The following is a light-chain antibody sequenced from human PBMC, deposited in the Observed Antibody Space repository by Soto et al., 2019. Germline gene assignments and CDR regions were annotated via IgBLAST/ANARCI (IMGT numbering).Light chain of an antibody. V-gene: IGKV1-5*03. CDR1: QSISIY. CDR2: KAS. Sequence: DIQMTQSPSTLSASVGDRVTITCRASQSISIYLAWYQQKPGKAPKLLIYKASTLESGVPSRFSGSGSGTEFTLTISSLQPDDFATYYCQQYNSYPALTFGGGTKVDIK. CDR3: QQYNSYPALT. J-gene: IGKJ4*01.